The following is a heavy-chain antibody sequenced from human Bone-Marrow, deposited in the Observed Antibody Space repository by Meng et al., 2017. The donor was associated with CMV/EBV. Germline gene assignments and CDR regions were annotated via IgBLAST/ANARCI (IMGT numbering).Heavy chain of an antibody. Sequence: GESLKISCASSGFTVTSNYMSWVRQTTREGLEWVSGIGTRGDTYYASSVKGRFTISRENAKKSFYLQMNNLRVGDTAVYYCTRSPNGMDVWGQGNTYTVSS. CDR2: IGTRGDT. J-gene: IGHJ6*02. CDR1: GFTVTSNY. CDR3: TRSPNGMDV. V-gene: IGHV3-13*01.